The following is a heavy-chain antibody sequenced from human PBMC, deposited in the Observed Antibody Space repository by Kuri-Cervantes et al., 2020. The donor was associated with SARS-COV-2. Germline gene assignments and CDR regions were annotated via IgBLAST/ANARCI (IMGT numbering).Heavy chain of an antibody. J-gene: IGHJ3*02. CDR1: GFSLSTSGMC. D-gene: IGHD1-26*01. CDR3: AHSWEGSDAFDI. Sequence: SGPTLVKPTQTLTLTCTFSGFSLSTSGMCVGWIRQPPGKALEWLALIYWDDDKRYGPSLKSRLTITKDTSKNQVVLTMTNMDPVDAVTYYCAHSWEGSDAFDIWGQGTMVTVSS. CDR2: IYWDDDK. V-gene: IGHV2-5*05.